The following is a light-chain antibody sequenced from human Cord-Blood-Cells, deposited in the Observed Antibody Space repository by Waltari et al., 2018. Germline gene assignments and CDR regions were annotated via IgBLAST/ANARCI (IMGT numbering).Light chain of an antibody. CDR1: SSDAGGYNS. V-gene: IGLV2-8*01. CDR2: EVS. CDR3: SSYAGGYV. Sequence: QSALTQPPSASGSPGQSVTISCTGTSSDAGGYNSVSWYQQHPGKAPKLMIYEVSKRPSGVPDRFSGSKSGNTASLTVSGLQAEDEADYYCSSYAGGYVFGTGTKVTVL. J-gene: IGLJ1*01.